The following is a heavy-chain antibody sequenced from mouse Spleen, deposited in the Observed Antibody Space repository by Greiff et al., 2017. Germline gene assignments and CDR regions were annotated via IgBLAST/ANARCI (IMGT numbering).Heavy chain of an antibody. Sequence: EVKLMESGGGLVKPGGSLKLSCAASGFTFSDYGMHWVRQAPEKGLEWVAYISSGSSTIYYADTVKGRFTISRDNAKNTLFLQMTSLRSEDTAMYYCARISYGYDDAMDYWGQGASVTVSS. CDR2: ISSGSSTI. CDR1: GFTFSDYG. V-gene: IGHV5-17*01. CDR3: ARISYGYDDAMDY. D-gene: IGHD2-2*01. J-gene: IGHJ4*01.